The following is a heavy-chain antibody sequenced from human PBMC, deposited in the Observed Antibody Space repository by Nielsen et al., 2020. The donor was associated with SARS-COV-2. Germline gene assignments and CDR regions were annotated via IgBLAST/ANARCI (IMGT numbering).Heavy chain of an antibody. J-gene: IGHJ5*02. V-gene: IGHV1-2*06. Sequence: ASVKVSCKASGYTFTGYYMHWVRQAPGQGLEWMGRINPNSGGTNYAQKFQGRVTMTRDTSISTAYMGLSRLRSDDTAVYYCARVDTAHWFDPWGQGTLVTVSS. CDR1: GYTFTGYY. D-gene: IGHD5-18*01. CDR3: ARVDTAHWFDP. CDR2: INPNSGGT.